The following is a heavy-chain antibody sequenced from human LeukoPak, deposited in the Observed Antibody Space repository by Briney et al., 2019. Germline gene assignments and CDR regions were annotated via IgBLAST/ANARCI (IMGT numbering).Heavy chain of an antibody. J-gene: IGHJ4*02. Sequence: HWASVKVSCKASGGTFSSYAISWVRQAPGQGLEWMGGIIPIFGTANYAQKFQGRVTITADESTSTAYMELSSLRSEDTAVYYCARAQGGYSYGFDYWGQGTLVTVSS. CDR1: GGTFSSYA. CDR2: IIPIFGTA. CDR3: ARAQGGYSYGFDY. V-gene: IGHV1-69*13. D-gene: IGHD5-18*01.